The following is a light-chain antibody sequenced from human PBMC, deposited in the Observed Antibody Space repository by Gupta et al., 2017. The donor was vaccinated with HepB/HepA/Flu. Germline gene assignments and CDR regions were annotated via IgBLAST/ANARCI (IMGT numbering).Light chain of an antibody. Sequence: DIQMTQSPSSLSASVGDRVTITCRASQSISSYLNWYQQKPGKAPNLLIYAASSCQSGVPSRFSGSGCGKDVTLTISSRQQEDFAAYYCQQNDSNPMCTFGQGTKMEIK. V-gene: IGKV1-39*01. CDR1: QSISSY. J-gene: IGKJ2*02. CDR2: AAS. CDR3: QQNDSNPMCT.